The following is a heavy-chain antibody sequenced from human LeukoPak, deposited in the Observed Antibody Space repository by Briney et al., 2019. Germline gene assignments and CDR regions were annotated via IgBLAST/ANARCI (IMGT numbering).Heavy chain of an antibody. V-gene: IGHV3-7*01. CDR3: VRVDSSGYGLHWGLDY. CDR2: IMEDGSVQ. Sequence: GGSLRLSCAASGFFFDDYGMSWVRQAPGKGLEWVACIMEDGSVQKYVDSVKGRFTISRDNAKNSLYLQMNSLRAEDTAVYYCVRVDSSGYGLHWGLDYWGQGTLVTVSS. J-gene: IGHJ4*02. D-gene: IGHD3-22*01. CDR1: GFFFDDYG.